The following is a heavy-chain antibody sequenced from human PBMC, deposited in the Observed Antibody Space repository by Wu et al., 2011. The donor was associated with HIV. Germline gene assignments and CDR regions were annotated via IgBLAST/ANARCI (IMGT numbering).Heavy chain of an antibody. CDR2: IDPENGET. CDR3: ATLRVVIVTAHKRGDY. D-gene: IGHD3-22*01. V-gene: IGHV1-69-2*01. J-gene: IGHJ4*02. CDR1: GYRFTDYY. Sequence: DVQLVQSGAVVKKPGTTVKISCNVSGYRFTDYYIHWVQQAPGKGPEWMGLIDPENGETKYAEKFQGRLSVTADTSTNTAYMKLNNLTSADTAVYFCATLRVVIVTAHKRGDYWGQGTLVTVSS.